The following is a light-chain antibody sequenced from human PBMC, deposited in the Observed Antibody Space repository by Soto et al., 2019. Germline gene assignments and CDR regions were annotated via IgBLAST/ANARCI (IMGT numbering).Light chain of an antibody. Sequence: QSALTQPPSASGSPGQSVTISCTGTSSDVGGYNYVYWYQQHPGKAPKLMIYEVTKWPSGVPDRFSGSKSGNTASLTVSGLQAEDEADYYCSSYADSNSYVFGTGTKLTVL. V-gene: IGLV2-8*01. CDR3: SSYADSNSYV. CDR1: SSDVGGYNY. J-gene: IGLJ1*01. CDR2: EVT.